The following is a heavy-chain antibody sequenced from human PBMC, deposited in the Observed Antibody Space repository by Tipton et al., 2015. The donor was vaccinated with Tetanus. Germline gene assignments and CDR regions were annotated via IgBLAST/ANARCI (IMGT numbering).Heavy chain of an antibody. CDR3: ARWIAVTGTDFDY. D-gene: IGHD6-19*01. V-gene: IGHV4-39*01. CDR2: VYYSGST. CDR1: GGSITSSIDY. Sequence: LRLSCTVSGGSITSSIDYWGWVRQPPGKGLEWIGSVYYSGSTSYNPSLKSRVTMSVDTSKNQFSLKLTSVTAADTAVYYCARWIAVTGTDFDYWGQGAQVTVSP. J-gene: IGHJ4*02.